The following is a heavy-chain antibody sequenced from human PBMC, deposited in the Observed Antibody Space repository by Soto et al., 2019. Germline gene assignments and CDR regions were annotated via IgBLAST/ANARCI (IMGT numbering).Heavy chain of an antibody. CDR2: IKAVNGYT. CDR1: GYTFTSYA. Sequence: QVQLWQSGAEERKPGASVKVSCKASGYTFTSYAMHWVRQAPGQRLERMGWIKAVNGYTKYSQKFQGRVTITRDPYASTAHMELSRLRSEDTAVYYCARGTWSGIDGWGRGTTVTVSS. J-gene: IGHJ6*02. V-gene: IGHV1-3*05. D-gene: IGHD3-3*01. CDR3: ARGTWSGIDG.